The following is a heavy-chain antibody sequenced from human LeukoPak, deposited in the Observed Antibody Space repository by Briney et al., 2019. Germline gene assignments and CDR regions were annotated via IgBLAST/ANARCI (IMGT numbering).Heavy chain of an antibody. Sequence: SETLSLTCTVSGGSISSYYWSWIRQPAGKGLEWIGRIYTTGSTNYNPSLKSRVTISVDTSKNQFSLKLSSVTAADTAVYYCARVGYSSSIDYWGQGTLVTVSS. CDR1: GGSISSYY. CDR3: ARVGYSSSIDY. D-gene: IGHD6-6*01. J-gene: IGHJ4*02. V-gene: IGHV4-4*07. CDR2: IYTTGST.